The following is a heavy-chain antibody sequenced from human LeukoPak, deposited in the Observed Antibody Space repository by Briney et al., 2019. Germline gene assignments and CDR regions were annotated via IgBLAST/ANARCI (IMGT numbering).Heavy chain of an antibody. CDR1: GFTFGDYA. D-gene: IGHD3-9*01. V-gene: IGHV3-49*04. CDR2: IRSKGFGGTA. CDR3: ARGDLMTAYPGDYFDN. Sequence: PGGSLRLSCTASGFTFGDYAWSWVRQAPGKGLEWISFIRSKGFGGTAEYAASVKGRFTISRDDSKSIAYLQMNSLKPEDTALYFCARGDLMTAYPGDYFDNWGQGTLITVSS. J-gene: IGHJ4*02.